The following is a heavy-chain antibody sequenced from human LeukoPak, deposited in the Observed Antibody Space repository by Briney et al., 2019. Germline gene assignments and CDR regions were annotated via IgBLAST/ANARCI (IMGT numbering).Heavy chain of an antibody. Sequence: SETLSLTCIVSGGSISSGDYYWSWIRQPPGKGLEWIGYIYYSGSTYYNPSLKSRVTISVDTSKNQFSLKLSSVTAADTAVYYCARFPSYDSSGPWPWGQGTLVTVSS. CDR2: IYYSGST. D-gene: IGHD3-22*01. J-gene: IGHJ5*02. CDR1: GGSISSGDYY. V-gene: IGHV4-30-4*01. CDR3: ARFPSYDSSGPWP.